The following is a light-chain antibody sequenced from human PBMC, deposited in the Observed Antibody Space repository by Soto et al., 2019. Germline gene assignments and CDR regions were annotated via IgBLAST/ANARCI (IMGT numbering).Light chain of an antibody. CDR1: QGIASG. CDR2: DAS. V-gene: IGKV1-13*02. CDR3: QQVNSYPFT. J-gene: IGKJ2*01. Sequence: AIQLTQSPSSLAASTGDRVTITCRASQGIASGLAWYQQKPGKAPKLLIQDASSLESGLPSRFSGSGSGTDFTLIISSLQPEDFATYHCQQVNSYPFTFGGGTKLEI.